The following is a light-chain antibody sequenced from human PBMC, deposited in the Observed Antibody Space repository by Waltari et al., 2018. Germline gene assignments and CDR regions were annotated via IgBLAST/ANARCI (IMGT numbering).Light chain of an antibody. V-gene: IGLV1-47*01. CDR3: AAWDDSLSGVV. CDR2: RNN. J-gene: IGLJ2*01. CDR1: SSNIGSNY. Sequence: QSVLTQPPSASGTPGQRVTISCSGSSSNIGSNYVYWYQQLPGTAPKLLIYRNNQRPSGVPYRFSGSKSATSASLAISGLRSEDEADYYCAAWDDSLSGVVFGGGTKLTVL.